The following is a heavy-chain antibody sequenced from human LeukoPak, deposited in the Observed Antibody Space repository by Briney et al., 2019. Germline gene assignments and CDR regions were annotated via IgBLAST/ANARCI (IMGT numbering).Heavy chain of an antibody. V-gene: IGHV3-23*01. CDR2: ISGSGGST. D-gene: IGHD3-3*01. CDR1: GFTFSSYA. J-gene: IGHJ4*02. Sequence: PGGSLRLSCAASGFTFSSYAMSWVRQAPGKGLEWVSDISGSGGSTYYADSVKGRFTISRDNSKNTLYLQMNSLRAEDTAVYYCAKGERFLEWLSPYAPTPYYFDYWGQGTLVTVSS. CDR3: AKGERFLEWLSPYAPTPYYFDY.